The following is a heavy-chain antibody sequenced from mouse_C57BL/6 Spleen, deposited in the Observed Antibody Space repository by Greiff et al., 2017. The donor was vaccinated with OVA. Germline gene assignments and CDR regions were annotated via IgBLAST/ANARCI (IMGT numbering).Heavy chain of an antibody. V-gene: IGHV1-64*01. CDR2: IHPNSGST. D-gene: IGHD1-1*01. J-gene: IGHJ4*01. CDR1: GYTFTSYW. Sequence: VQLQQSGAELVKPGASVKLSCKASGYTFTSYWMHWVKQRPGQGLEWIGMIHPNSGSTNYNEKFKSKATLTVDKSSSTAYMQLSSLTSEDSAVYYCACSSPYYYAMDYWGQGTSVTVSS. CDR3: ACSSPYYYAMDY.